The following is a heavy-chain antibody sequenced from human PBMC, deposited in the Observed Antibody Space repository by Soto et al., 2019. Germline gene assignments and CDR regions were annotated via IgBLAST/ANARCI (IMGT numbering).Heavy chain of an antibody. CDR2: INHSGST. CDR3: ARDKITGLFDY. Sequence: SETLSLTCAVYGGSFSGYYWTWIRQPPGTGLEWIREINHSGSTNYNPSLKSRVTISVDTSKNQFSLKLTSVTAADTAVYYCARDKITGLFDYSGQGTLVIVSS. CDR1: GGSFSGYY. V-gene: IGHV4-34*01. J-gene: IGHJ4*02. D-gene: IGHD2-8*02.